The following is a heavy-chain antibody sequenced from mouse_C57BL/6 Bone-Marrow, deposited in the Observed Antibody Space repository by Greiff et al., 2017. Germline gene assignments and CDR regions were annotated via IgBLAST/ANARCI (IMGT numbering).Heavy chain of an antibody. CDR2: IDPSDSYT. CDR1: GYTFTSYW. CDR3: ARGAYYSNYDAMDY. Sequence: QVQLQQPGAELVKPGASVKLSCKASGYTFTSYWMQWVKQRPGQGLEWIGEIDPSDSYTNYNQKFKGKATLTVDTSSSTADMQLSSLTSEDSAVYYCARGAYYSNYDAMDYWGQGTSVTVSS. D-gene: IGHD2-5*01. J-gene: IGHJ4*01. V-gene: IGHV1-50*01.